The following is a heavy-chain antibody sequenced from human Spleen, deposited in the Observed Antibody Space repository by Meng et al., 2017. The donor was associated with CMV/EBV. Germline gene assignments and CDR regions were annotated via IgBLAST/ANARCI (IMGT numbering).Heavy chain of an antibody. V-gene: IGHV3-7*01. CDR2: IKEDGSEE. D-gene: IGHD1-26*01. CDR3: ADPGATTT. Sequence: GGSLRLSCAASGFTFSTYWMSWVRQAPGKGLEWVANIKEDGSEEYYVDSVKGRFTISRDNAKNSLYLQMNSLRDEDTAIYYCADPGATTTWGQGTLVTVSS. CDR1: GFTFSTYW. J-gene: IGHJ5*02.